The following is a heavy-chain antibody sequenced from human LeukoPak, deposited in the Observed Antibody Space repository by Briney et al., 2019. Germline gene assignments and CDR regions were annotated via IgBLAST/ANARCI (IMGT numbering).Heavy chain of an antibody. J-gene: IGHJ4*02. D-gene: IGHD1-1*01. CDR2: ISSSSSYI. CDR1: GFTFSSYS. CDR3: ARDVYNWNDVPFVVDY. Sequence: GALRLSCAASGFTFSSYSMNWVRQAPGKGLEWVSSISSSSSYIYYADSVKGRFTISRDNAKNSLYLQMNSLRAEDTAVYYCARDVYNWNDVPFVVDYWGQGTLVTVSS. V-gene: IGHV3-21*01.